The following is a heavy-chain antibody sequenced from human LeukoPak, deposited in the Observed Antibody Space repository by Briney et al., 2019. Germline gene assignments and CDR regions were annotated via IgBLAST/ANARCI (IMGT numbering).Heavy chain of an antibody. CDR2: TIPIFGTA. V-gene: IGHV1-69*05. CDR3: ARSGECTNGVCWAHYFDY. J-gene: IGHJ4*02. CDR1: GGTFSSYA. D-gene: IGHD2-8*01. Sequence: SVKVSCKASGGTFSSYAISWVRQAPGQGLECMGRTIPIFGTANYAQKFQGRVTITTDESTSTAYMELSSLRSEDTAVYYCARSGECTNGVCWAHYFDYWGQGILVTVSS.